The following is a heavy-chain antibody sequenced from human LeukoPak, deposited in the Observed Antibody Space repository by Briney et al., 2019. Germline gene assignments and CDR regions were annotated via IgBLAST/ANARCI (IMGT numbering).Heavy chain of an antibody. J-gene: IGHJ5*02. CDR1: GYTFTDYY. CDR3: ARGGSGSYFSWLDP. Sequence: ASVKVSCKASGYTFTDYYIHWVRQAPGQGLECMGWINPNSGGTNYAQKFQGRVTMTRDMSISTAYMELSRLRSDDTAVYYCARGGSGSYFSWLDPWGQGTLVTVSS. CDR2: INPNSGGT. V-gene: IGHV1-2*02. D-gene: IGHD3-10*01.